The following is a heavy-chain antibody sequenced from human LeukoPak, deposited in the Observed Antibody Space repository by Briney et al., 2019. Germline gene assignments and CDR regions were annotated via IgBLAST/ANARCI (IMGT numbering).Heavy chain of an antibody. CDR1: GGSISSYY. J-gene: IGHJ2*01. V-gene: IGHV4-59*12. D-gene: IGHD3-22*01. Sequence: SETLSLTCTVSGGSISSYYWSWIRQPPGKGLEWIGYISYTGSTKSNPSLKSRVTISVDTSKNQFSLKLSSVTAADTAVYYCARIYYDSSGYPPDWYFDLWGRGTLVTVSS. CDR3: ARIYYDSSGYPPDWYFDL. CDR2: ISYTGST.